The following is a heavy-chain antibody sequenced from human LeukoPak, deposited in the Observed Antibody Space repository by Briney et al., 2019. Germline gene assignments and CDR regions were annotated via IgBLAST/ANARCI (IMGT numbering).Heavy chain of an antibody. V-gene: IGHV4-31*03. CDR2: IYYSGSP. D-gene: IGHD4-11*01. CDR1: GGSITSGGYY. J-gene: IGHJ5*02. Sequence: PSQTLSLTCTVSGGSITSGGYYWYWIRQHPGKGLEWIGHIYYSGSPYSNPSLKSRVTILVDTSKNQFSLKLSSVTAADTAVYYRARVTRYTTVTSLDWFDPWGQGTLVTVSS. CDR3: ARVTRYTTVTSLDWFDP.